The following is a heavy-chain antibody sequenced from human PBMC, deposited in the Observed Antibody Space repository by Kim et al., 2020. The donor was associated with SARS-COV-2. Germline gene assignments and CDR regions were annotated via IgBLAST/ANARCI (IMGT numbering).Heavy chain of an antibody. D-gene: IGHD2-21*01. Sequence: SGPTLVNPTETLPLTCSFSGFSLNTSGLAVAWLRQPPGQAPEWLASIYWDDDKRYSPSLKSRLTVTRDTSENHVVLTLANVDPVDTATYYCAHRRGRNTAVVHDGFDIWGQGTLVIVSS. CDR3: AHRRGRNTAVVHDGFDI. CDR1: GFSLNTSGLA. CDR2: IYWDDDK. J-gene: IGHJ3*02. V-gene: IGHV2-5*02.